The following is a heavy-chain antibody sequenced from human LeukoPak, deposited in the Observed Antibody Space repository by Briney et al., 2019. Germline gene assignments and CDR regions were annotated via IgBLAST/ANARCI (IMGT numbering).Heavy chain of an antibody. CDR1: GGSFSGYY. J-gene: IGHJ4*02. CDR3: ARVKRRMGSSSGDYSDY. D-gene: IGHD6-6*01. Sequence: SETLSLTCAVYGGSFSGYYWSWIRQPPGKGLEWIGEINHSGSTNYNPSLKSRVTISVDTSKNQFSLKLTSVTAADAAVYYCARVKRRMGSSSGDYSDYWGQGALVTVSS. CDR2: INHSGST. V-gene: IGHV4-34*01.